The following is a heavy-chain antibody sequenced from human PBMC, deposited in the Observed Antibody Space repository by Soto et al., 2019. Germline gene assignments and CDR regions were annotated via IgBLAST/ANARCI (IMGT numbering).Heavy chain of an antibody. CDR2: IHDSGIT. CDR1: GGSMRSYY. V-gene: IGHV4-59*01. Sequence: PSETLSLTCSVSGGSMRSYYWCWIRQPPGKGLEWIGYIHDSGITDYNPSLKSRATISIDTFRNQISLNLHSVTAADTAVYYCAREYAFSSDYWGQGTVVTVS. J-gene: IGHJ4*02. CDR3: AREYAFSSDY. D-gene: IGHD2-2*01.